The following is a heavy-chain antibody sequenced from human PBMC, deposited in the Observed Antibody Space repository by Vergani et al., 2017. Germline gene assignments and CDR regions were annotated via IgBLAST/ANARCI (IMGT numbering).Heavy chain of an antibody. CDR3: ARGVALYYYDSSGYPVYFDY. J-gene: IGHJ4*02. Sequence: QVQLQESGPGLVKPSETLSLTCTVSGGSISSYYWSWIRQPPGKGLEWIGYIYYSGSTNYNPSLKSRVTISVDTSKNQFSLKLSSVTAADTAVYYCARGVALYYYDSSGYPVYFDYWGQGTLVTVSS. CDR2: IYYSGST. D-gene: IGHD3-22*01. CDR1: GGSISSYY. V-gene: IGHV4-59*08.